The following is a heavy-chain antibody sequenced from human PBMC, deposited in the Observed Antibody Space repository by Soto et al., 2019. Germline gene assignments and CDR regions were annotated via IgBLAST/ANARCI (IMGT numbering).Heavy chain of an antibody. J-gene: IGHJ6*02. CDR3: ARASMVRGVIYYYGMDV. D-gene: IGHD3-10*01. CDR1: GGSFSGYY. Sequence: SETLSLTCAVRGGSFSGYYSDWIRQPPGKGLEWIGDVYHSGTSNYNPSLKSRVTISVDTSKNQFSLKLSSVTAADTAVYYCARASMVRGVIYYYGMDVWGQGTTVTVSS. CDR2: VYHSGTS. V-gene: IGHV4-34*01.